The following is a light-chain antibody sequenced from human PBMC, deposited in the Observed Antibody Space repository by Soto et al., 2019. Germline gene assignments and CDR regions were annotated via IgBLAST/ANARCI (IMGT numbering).Light chain of an antibody. CDR1: SSDVGGYNF. Sequence: QSAPTQPASVSGSPGHSITISCTGTSSDVGGYNFVSWYQQKPGKAPKLLIYEVTHRPSGISDRFSGSKSGNMASLTISGLQDEDEASYYCCTYARNRPYVFGSGTKLTVL. CDR3: CTYARNRPYV. J-gene: IGLJ1*01. CDR2: EVT. V-gene: IGLV2-14*01.